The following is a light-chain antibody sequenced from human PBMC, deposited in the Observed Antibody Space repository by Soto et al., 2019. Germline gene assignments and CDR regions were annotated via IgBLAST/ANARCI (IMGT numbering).Light chain of an antibody. CDR3: QQHNSYSRT. V-gene: IGKV1-5*03. CDR2: KAS. J-gene: IGKJ1*01. CDR1: QSISTW. Sequence: DIQMTQSPSTLSASVGDRVTITCRASQSISTWLAWYQQKPGKAPKLLIHKASSLESGVPSRFSGSGSGTEFTLTISSLQPDDFATYYCQQHNSYSRTFGQGTKVEIK.